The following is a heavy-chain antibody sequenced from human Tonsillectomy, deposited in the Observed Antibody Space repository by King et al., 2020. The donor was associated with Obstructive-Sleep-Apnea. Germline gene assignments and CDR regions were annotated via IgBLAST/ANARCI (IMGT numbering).Heavy chain of an antibody. D-gene: IGHD3-10*01. CDR3: ARQGRIRGPSGAFDL. CDR2: IKQDGSEK. Sequence: VQLVESGGGLVQPGGSLRLSCAASGFTFSSNWMSWVRQAPGKGLEWVANIKQDGSEKYYVDSVKGRFTTSRYNAKHSLYLQMNSLGAEDTAVYYCARQGRIRGPSGAFDLWGRRTIVAVSS. J-gene: IGHJ3*01. CDR1: GFTFSSNW. V-gene: IGHV3-7*01.